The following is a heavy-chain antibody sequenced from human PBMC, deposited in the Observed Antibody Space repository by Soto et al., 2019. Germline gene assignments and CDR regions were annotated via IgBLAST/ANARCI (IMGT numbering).Heavy chain of an antibody. D-gene: IGHD1-26*01. CDR3: TTDSRTTLPEIRFDY. Sequence: GGSLRLSCAASGFPFSNAWINWVRQVPCKGLEWVGRVKSKTDGGSADYAAPVKGRFAVSRDDSKNIVYLQMNNLKIEDTGVYYCTTDSRTTLPEIRFDYRGNGTQLTVSX. CDR1: GFPFSNAW. V-gene: IGHV3-15*07. J-gene: IGHJ4*01. CDR2: VKSKTDGGSA.